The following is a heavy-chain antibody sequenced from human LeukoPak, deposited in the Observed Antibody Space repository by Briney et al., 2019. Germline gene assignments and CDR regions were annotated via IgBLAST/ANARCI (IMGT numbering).Heavy chain of an antibody. D-gene: IGHD6-19*01. CDR1: GYTFTGYY. J-gene: IGHJ4*02. CDR2: INPNSGGT. Sequence: ASVKVSCKASGYTFTGYYMHWVRQAPGQGLEWMGWINPNSGGTNYAQKFQGWVTMTRDTSISTAYMELSRLRSDDTAVYYCARDSLDGYSSGWTLDYWGQGTLVTVSS. V-gene: IGHV1-2*04. CDR3: ARDSLDGYSSGWTLDY.